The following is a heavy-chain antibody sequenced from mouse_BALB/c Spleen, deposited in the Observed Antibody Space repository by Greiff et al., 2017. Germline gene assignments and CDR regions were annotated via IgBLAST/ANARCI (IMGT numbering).Heavy chain of an antibody. D-gene: IGHD2-4*01. CDR1: GFNIKDTY. CDR3: APTMITMMDY. V-gene: IGHV14-3*02. Sequence: VQLQQSGAELVKPGASVKLSCTASGFNIKDTYMHWVKQRPEQGLEWIGRIDPANGNTKYDPKFQGKATITADTSSNTAYLQLSSLTSEDTAVYYCAPTMITMMDYWGQGTSVTVSS. CDR2: IDPANGNT. J-gene: IGHJ4*01.